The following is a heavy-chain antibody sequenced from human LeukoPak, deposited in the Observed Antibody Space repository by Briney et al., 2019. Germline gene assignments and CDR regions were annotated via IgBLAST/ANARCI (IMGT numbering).Heavy chain of an antibody. D-gene: IGHD2-2*01. J-gene: IGHJ4*02. V-gene: IGHV1-46*01. CDR1: GYTFTSYY. CDR2: INPSGGST. CDR3: ARDRYCSSTSCTNNFDY. Sequence: GASVKVSCKASGYTFTSYYMHWVRQAPGQGLEWMGIINPSGGSTSYAQKFQGRVTMTRDTSTSTVFMELSSLRSEDTAVYYCARDRYCSSTSCTNNFDYWGQGTLVTVSS.